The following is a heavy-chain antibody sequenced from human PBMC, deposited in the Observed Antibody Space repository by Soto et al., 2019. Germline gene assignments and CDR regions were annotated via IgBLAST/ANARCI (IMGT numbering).Heavy chain of an antibody. D-gene: IGHD1-26*01. V-gene: IGHV3-23*01. CDR2: ISGSGGST. CDR3: AKDLLAAPGSNP. Sequence: PGGSLRHSCAASGFTFSSYAMSWVRQAPGKGLEWVSAISGSGGSTYYADSVKGRFTISRDNSKNTLYLQMNSLRAEDTAVYYCAKDLLAAPGSNPWGQGTLVTVSS. CDR1: GFTFSSYA. J-gene: IGHJ5*02.